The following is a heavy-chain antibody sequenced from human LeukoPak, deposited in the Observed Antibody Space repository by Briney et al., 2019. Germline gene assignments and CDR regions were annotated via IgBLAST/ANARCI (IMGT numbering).Heavy chain of an antibody. Sequence: SETLSLTCAVYGGSFSGYYWSWIRQPPGKGLEWIGEINHSGSTNYNPSLKSRVTISVDTSKNQFSLKLSSVTAADTAVYYCARLTPPGYYDSSGYYQFDYWGQGTLVTVSS. J-gene: IGHJ4*02. CDR3: ARLTPPGYYDSSGYYQFDY. V-gene: IGHV4-34*01. CDR1: GGSFSGYY. D-gene: IGHD3-22*01. CDR2: INHSGST.